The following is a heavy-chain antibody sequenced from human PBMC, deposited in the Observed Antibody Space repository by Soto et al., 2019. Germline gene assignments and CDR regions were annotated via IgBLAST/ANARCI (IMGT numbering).Heavy chain of an antibody. CDR2: IYSGGST. CDR1: GFTVSSNY. Sequence: EVQLVESGGGLVQPGGSLRLSCAASGFTVSSNYMSWVRQAPGKGLEWVSVIYSGGSTYYADSVKGRFTISRHNSKNTLYLQMNSLRAEDTAVYYCARRSGSYYYGMGVWGQGTTVTVSS. J-gene: IGHJ6*02. V-gene: IGHV3-53*04. D-gene: IGHD1-26*01. CDR3: ARRSGSYYYGMGV.